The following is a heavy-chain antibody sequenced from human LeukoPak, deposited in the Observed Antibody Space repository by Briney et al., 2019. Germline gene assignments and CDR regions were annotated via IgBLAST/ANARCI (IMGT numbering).Heavy chain of an antibody. Sequence: ASVKVSCKASGYTFTSYGISWVRQAPGQGLEWMGWINTNTGNPTYAQGFTGRFVFSLDTSVSTAYLQISSLKAEDTAVYYCARDLERRDTAMIPGDYWGQGTLVTVSS. J-gene: IGHJ4*02. CDR2: INTNTGNP. V-gene: IGHV7-4-1*02. CDR3: ARDLERRDTAMIPGDY. D-gene: IGHD5-18*01. CDR1: GYTFTSYG.